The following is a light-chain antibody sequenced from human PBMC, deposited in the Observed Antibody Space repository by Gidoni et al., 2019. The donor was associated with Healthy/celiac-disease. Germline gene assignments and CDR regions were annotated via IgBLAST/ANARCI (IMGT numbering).Light chain of an antibody. Sequence: DIPMSQSPSTLSPSVGDRVTITCRASQSISSSLAWYQQKPGKAPKLLIYDASSLESGVPSRFSGSGSGTEFTLTISSLQPDDFATYYCQQYNSYSLTFGEGTKVEIK. CDR3: QQYNSYSLT. V-gene: IGKV1-5*01. CDR1: QSISSS. CDR2: DAS. J-gene: IGKJ4*01.